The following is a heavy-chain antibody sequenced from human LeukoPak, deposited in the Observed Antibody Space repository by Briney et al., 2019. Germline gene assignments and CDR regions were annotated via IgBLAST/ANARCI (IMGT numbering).Heavy chain of an antibody. CDR2: IFYTGSA. CDR3: ARSPRLWYGEFLFPRSWFDP. J-gene: IGHJ5*02. V-gene: IGHV4-39*01. CDR1: GGSMNSSSYY. Sequence: PSETLSLTCTVSGGSMNSSSYYWGWIRQSPGKGLEWIGYIFYTGSAYYSPSLKSRVTMSVDVSQNQFSLKLTSVTAADTAVYYCARSPRLWYGEFLFPRSWFDPWGQGTPVTVSS. D-gene: IGHD3-10*01.